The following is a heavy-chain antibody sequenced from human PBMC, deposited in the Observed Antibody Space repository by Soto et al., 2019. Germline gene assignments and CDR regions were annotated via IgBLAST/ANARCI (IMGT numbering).Heavy chain of an antibody. J-gene: IGHJ6*03. V-gene: IGHV3-73*01. CDR3: TSEAPKCSGGSCYTPSRYYYYYYMDV. Sequence: GGSLRLSCAASGFTFSGSAMHWVRQASGKGLEWVGRIRSKANSYATAYAASVKGRFTISRDDSKNTAYLQMNSLKTEDTAVYYCTSEAPKCSGGSCYTPSRYYYYYYMDVWGKGTTVTVSS. D-gene: IGHD2-15*01. CDR2: IRSKANSYAT. CDR1: GFTFSGSA.